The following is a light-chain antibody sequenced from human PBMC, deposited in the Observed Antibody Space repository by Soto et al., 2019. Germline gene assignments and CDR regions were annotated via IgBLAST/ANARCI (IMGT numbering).Light chain of an antibody. CDR1: SSNVGNNY. CDR3: CTGDSSTSVVI. J-gene: IGLJ2*01. V-gene: IGLV1-51*01. CDR2: YKD. Sequence: QSVLTQPPSVSAAPGQTVTISCSGSSSNVGNNYVSWYQQLYGTAPTLLIYYKDNRPSWIPDRFSGSRSGTSGTLRITGLQTGDEDDYYCCTGDSSTSVVILGGGTKLTVL.